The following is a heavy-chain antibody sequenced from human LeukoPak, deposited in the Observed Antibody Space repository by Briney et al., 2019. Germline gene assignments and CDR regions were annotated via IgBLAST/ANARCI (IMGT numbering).Heavy chain of an antibody. J-gene: IGHJ4*02. V-gene: IGHV4-39*01. CDR1: GGSIRSSSYY. CDR2: IYYSGST. D-gene: IGHD6-19*01. CDR3: ARHRWGYSSGWYVFDY. Sequence: SETLSLTCTVSGGSIRSSSYYWGWIRQPPGKGLEWIGSIYYSGSTYYNPSLKSRVTISVDTSKNQFSLKLSSVTAADTAVYYCARHRWGYSSGWYVFDYWGQGTLVTVSS.